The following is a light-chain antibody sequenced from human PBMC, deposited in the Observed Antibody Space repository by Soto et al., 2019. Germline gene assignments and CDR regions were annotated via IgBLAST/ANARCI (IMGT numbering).Light chain of an antibody. CDR1: QSISIY. CDR3: QQLRMYPST. Sequence: IQMTQSPSSLSASVVDRFTITFLASQSISIYLNWYQQKPGKAPKLLIYAASSLQSGVPSRFSGSGSGTDFALTITSLQAEDFATYYCQQLRMYPSTFGGGTKVDIK. CDR2: AAS. J-gene: IGKJ4*01. V-gene: IGKV1-39*01.